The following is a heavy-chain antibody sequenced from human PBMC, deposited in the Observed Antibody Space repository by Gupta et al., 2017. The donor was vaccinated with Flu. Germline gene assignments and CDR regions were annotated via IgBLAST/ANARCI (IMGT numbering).Heavy chain of an antibody. Sequence: QVQLVQSGAEVKKPGSSVRVTCKVSGDTLSRHAVPWVRQAPGQGLEWMGGIIPLLGTTNYAQSFQGRVTITADESTSTAYMELSGLRSEDTAVYYCARALYDLRAPPITYYYYMDVWGKGTTVTVSS. J-gene: IGHJ6*03. CDR2: IIPLLGTT. D-gene: IGHD3-3*01. CDR1: GDTLSRHA. V-gene: IGHV1-69*01. CDR3: ARALYDLRAPPITYYYYMDV.